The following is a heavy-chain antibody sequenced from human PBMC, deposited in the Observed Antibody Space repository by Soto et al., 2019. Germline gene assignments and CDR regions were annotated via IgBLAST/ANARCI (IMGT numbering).Heavy chain of an antibody. J-gene: IGHJ5*02. Sequence: SETLSLTCAVSGGSISSGGYSWSWIRQPPGKGLEWIGYIYHSGSNYYNPSLKSRVTISVDRSKNQFSLKLSSVTAADTAVYYCARGVHCSSTSCYTGNWFDPWGQGTLVTVSS. CDR2: IYHSGSN. D-gene: IGHD2-2*02. CDR1: GGSISSGGYS. CDR3: ARGVHCSSTSCYTGNWFDP. V-gene: IGHV4-30-2*01.